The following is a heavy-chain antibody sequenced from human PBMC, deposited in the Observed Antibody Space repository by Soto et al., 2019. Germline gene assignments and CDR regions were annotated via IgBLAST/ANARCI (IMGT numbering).Heavy chain of an antibody. CDR2: IYYSGST. Sequence: QVQLQESGPGLVKPSQTLSLTCTVSGGSISSGGYHWSWIRQHPGKGLEWIGYIYYSGSTYYNPSLKSRITISADTSKNQFSLKLTSVTAADTALYYCARDRGGYGHFDNWGQGTLVTVSS. CDR3: ARDRGGYGHFDN. D-gene: IGHD3-22*01. CDR1: GGSISSGGYH. J-gene: IGHJ4*02. V-gene: IGHV4-31*03.